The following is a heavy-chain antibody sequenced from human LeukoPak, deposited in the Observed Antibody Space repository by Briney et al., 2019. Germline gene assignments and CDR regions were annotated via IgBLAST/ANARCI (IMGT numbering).Heavy chain of an antibody. CDR1: GGSISSYY. CDR2: IYTSGST. Sequence: SSETLSLTCTVSGGSISSYYWSWIRQPAGKGLEWIGRIYTSGSTNYNPSLKSRVTMSVDTSKNQFSLKLSSVTAPDTAVYFCARREYYDSSGYRWGQGTLVTVSS. V-gene: IGHV4-4*07. J-gene: IGHJ4*02. CDR3: ARREYYDSSGYR. D-gene: IGHD3-22*01.